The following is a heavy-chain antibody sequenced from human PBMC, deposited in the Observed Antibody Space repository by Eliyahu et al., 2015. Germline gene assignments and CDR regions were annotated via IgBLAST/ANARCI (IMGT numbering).Heavy chain of an antibody. J-gene: IGHJ4*02. CDR2: IRYDGSNK. V-gene: IGHV3-30*02. CDR3: AKDKRGYFDY. D-gene: IGHD5-24*01. Sequence: QVQLVESGGGVVQPGGSLXLSXAASGFTFSSYGMHWVRQAPGKGLEWVAFIRYDGSNKYYADSVKGRFTISRDNSKNTLYLQMNSLRAEDTAVYYCAKDKRGYFDYWGQGTLVTVSS. CDR1: GFTFSSYG.